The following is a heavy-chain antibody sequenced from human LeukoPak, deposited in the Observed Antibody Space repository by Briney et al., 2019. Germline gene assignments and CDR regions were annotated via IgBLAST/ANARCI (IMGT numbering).Heavy chain of an antibody. CDR1: GYTFTGYY. V-gene: IGHV1-2*02. J-gene: IGHJ4*02. CDR2: INPNSGGT. D-gene: IGHD1-26*01. CDR3: ARDLLVDEDFDDY. Sequence: ASVKVSCKASGYTFTGYYMHWVRQAPGQGLEWMGWINPNSGGTNYAQKLQGRVTMTRDTSISTAYMELSRLRSDDTAVYYCARDLLVDEDFDDYWGQGTLVTVSS.